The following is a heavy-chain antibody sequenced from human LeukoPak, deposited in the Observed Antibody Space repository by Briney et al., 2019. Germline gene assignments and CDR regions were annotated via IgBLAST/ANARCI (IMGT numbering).Heavy chain of an antibody. Sequence: GGSLRLSCAASGFTVSSNYMSWVRQAPGKGLEWVSVIYSGGSTYYADSVKGRFTISRDNSKNTLYLQMNSLRAEDTAVYYCARAGFLEWLPRIDAFDIWGQGTMVTVSS. V-gene: IGHV3-66*01. CDR2: IYSGGST. D-gene: IGHD3-3*01. CDR1: GFTVSSNY. J-gene: IGHJ3*02. CDR3: ARAGFLEWLPRIDAFDI.